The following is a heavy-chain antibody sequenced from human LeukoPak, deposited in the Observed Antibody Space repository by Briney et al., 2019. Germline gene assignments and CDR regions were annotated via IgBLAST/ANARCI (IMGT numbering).Heavy chain of an antibody. CDR3: ARVRRLGYFDY. V-gene: IGHV3-7*01. D-gene: IGHD4-17*01. Sequence: AGSLRLSCAASGFTFSSYWMSWVRQAPGKGLEWVANIKQDGSEKYYVDSVKGRFTISRDNAKNSLYLQMNSLRAEDTAVYYCARVRRLGYFDYWGQGTLVTVSS. CDR1: GFTFSSYW. CDR2: IKQDGSEK. J-gene: IGHJ4*02.